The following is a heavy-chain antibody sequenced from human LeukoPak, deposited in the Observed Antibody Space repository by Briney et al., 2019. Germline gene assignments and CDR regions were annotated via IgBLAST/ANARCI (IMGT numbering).Heavy chain of an antibody. CDR3: AKDGGLYGERVY. D-gene: IGHD3-16*01. CDR2: ISYDGSNK. V-gene: IGHV3-30*18. CDR1: GFTFSSYG. Sequence: GRSPRLSCAASGFTFSSYGMHWVRQALRKGLERVAVISYDGSNKYYADSVKGRFTISRDNYKNTLYLQMNSLRAEDTAVYYCAKDGGLYGERVYWGQGTLVTVSS. J-gene: IGHJ4*02.